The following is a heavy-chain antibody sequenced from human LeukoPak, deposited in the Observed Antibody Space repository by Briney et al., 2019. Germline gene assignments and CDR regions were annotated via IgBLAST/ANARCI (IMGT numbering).Heavy chain of an antibody. CDR3: STEGDY. Sequence: GGSLRLSCSVSGVNFTNAWMTWVRQAPGKGLESVGRIKSKNDDGTTDYAAPVRGRFIISRDDSKATVYLQMNSLKIEDTAVYYCSTEGDYWGHGTLVTVS. J-gene: IGHJ4*03. CDR2: IKSKNDDGTT. V-gene: IGHV3-15*01. CDR1: GVNFTNAW.